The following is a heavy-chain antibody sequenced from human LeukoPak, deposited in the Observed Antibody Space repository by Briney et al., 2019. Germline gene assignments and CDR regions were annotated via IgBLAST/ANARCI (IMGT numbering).Heavy chain of an antibody. V-gene: IGHV3-48*03. CDR2: IGASGNPI. CDR1: GFAFSSFE. Sequence: GGSLRLSCAAPGFAFSSFEMTWVRQPPGKGLEWIANIGASGNPIFYADSVKGRFTVSRDNAESSLYLHMNSLRVDDTAVYYCARMGGAPQGWGLGALVTVSS. D-gene: IGHD2-21*01. J-gene: IGHJ1*01. CDR3: ARMGGAPQG.